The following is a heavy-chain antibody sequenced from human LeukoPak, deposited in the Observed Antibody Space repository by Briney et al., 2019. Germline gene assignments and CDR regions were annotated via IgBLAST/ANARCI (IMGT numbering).Heavy chain of an antibody. CDR3: ASGTDFWSGYYKGGY. J-gene: IGHJ4*02. Sequence: PVGSLRLSRAASGFTFSGYWMSCVRQAPGEGRGWVANINQGGSEKYYVDSVKGRFTLSRDNDKNSLYLQMPSLRAEDTAVYYCASGTDFWSGYYKGGYWGQGTLVTVSS. CDR2: INQGGSEK. CDR1: GFTFSGYW. V-gene: IGHV3-7*01. D-gene: IGHD3-3*01.